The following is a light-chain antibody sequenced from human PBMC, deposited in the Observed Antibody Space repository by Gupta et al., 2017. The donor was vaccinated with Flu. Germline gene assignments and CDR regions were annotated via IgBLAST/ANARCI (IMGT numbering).Light chain of an antibody. CDR3: QQDNNLKT. J-gene: IGKJ1*01. CDR1: QSVSSN. V-gene: IGKV3-15*01. Sequence: SPATLSGSPGERATLSCRASQSVSSNLEWYQQKPGQAPRLLIYGASNRANGIPDRFSGSGSGTEFTLTSSRRQSEDFAVYYWQQDNNLKTFGQGTKVEIK. CDR2: GAS.